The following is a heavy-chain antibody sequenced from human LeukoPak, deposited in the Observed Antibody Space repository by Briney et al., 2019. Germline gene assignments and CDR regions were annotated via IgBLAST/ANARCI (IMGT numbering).Heavy chain of an antibody. V-gene: IGHV4-4*07. J-gene: IGHJ5*02. D-gene: IGHD3-3*01. CDR2: TYTSGST. CDR1: GGSISIYY. CDR3: ARDRSITIFGVAENWFDP. Sequence: SETLSLTCTVSGGSISIYYWSWIRQPAVKGLECIGRTYTSGSTNYNPSLKSRVTISVDKSKNQFSLKLSSVTAADTAVYYCARDRSITIFGVAENWFDPWGQGTLVTVSS.